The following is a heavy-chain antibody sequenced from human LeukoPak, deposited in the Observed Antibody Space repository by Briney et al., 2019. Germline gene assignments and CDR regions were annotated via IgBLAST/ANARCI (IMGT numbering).Heavy chain of an antibody. CDR3: ARQRYDFWSGTQSLAV. CDR2: IYYSGST. Sequence: PSETLSLTCTVSGGSISSYYWSWIRQPPGKELEWIGYIYYSGSTNYNPSLKSRVTISVDTSKNQFSLKLSSVTAADTAVYYCARQRYDFWSGTQSLAVWGQGTTVTVSS. V-gene: IGHV4-59*08. D-gene: IGHD3-3*01. J-gene: IGHJ6*02. CDR1: GGSISSYY.